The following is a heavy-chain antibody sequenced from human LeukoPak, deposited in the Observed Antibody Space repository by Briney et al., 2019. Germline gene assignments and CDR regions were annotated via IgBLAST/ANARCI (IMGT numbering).Heavy chain of an antibody. CDR1: GHSFNDYY. V-gene: IGHV1-2*02. D-gene: IGHD2-21*02. CDR3: ARGADPYCGAGCYFNYFDT. Sequence: PWASVKVSCKVSGHSFNDYYINWVRKAPGQGLEWIGWIKPNNGVTNYAQKFQGRVTMTSDTSIGTAYMELKSLTSDDTALYYCARGADPYCGAGCYFNYFDTWGQGTLVTVSS. J-gene: IGHJ5*02. CDR2: IKPNNGVT.